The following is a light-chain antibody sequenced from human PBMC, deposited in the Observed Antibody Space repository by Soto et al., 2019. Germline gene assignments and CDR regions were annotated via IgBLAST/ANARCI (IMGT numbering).Light chain of an antibody. Sequence: DIQMTQSPSTLSASVGDRVTITCRASQSISSWLAWYQQRPGKAPKVLIYKASNLESGVPSRFSGIGSWTEFTLTISSLQPDDFATYYCQQYNSYPCTFGQGTKLEIK. CDR1: QSISSW. J-gene: IGKJ2*02. V-gene: IGKV1-5*03. CDR2: KAS. CDR3: QQYNSYPCT.